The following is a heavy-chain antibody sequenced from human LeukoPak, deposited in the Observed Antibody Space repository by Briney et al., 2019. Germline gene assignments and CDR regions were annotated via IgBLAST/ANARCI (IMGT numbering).Heavy chain of an antibody. V-gene: IGHV4-59*13. D-gene: IGHD3-16*01. CDR2: IYYNGKA. Sequence: PSGTLSLTCTVSGGSISGYYWTWIRQPPGKGLEWIGQIYYNGKADYNPSLESRITISVDTSKNQMSLRLNSVTAADTAIYYCAKFGADYDMYVWGQGVTVAVSS. J-gene: IGHJ6*02. CDR3: AKFGADYDMYV. CDR1: GGSISGYY.